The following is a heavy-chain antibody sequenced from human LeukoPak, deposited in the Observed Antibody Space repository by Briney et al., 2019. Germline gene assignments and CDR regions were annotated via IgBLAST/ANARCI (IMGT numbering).Heavy chain of an antibody. D-gene: IGHD3-10*01. CDR1: GFTFSSYG. CDR2: ISYDGSNK. J-gene: IGHJ4*02. CDR3: AKDPQKWFLGYFDY. Sequence: GGSLRLSCAASGFTFSSYGMHWVRQAPGKGLEWVAVISYDGSNKYYADSVKGRFTISRDNSKNALYLQMNSLRAEDTAVYYCAKDPQKWFLGYFDYWGQGTLVTVSS. V-gene: IGHV3-30*18.